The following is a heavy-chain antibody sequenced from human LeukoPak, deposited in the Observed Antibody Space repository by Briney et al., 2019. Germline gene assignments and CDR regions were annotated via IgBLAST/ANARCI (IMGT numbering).Heavy chain of an antibody. Sequence: VASVKVSCKASGYTFTSYGISWVRQAPGQSLEWMGWITTGRGETRYSQEVQRRITFTRDTSASTVYMDLSDLRSDDTAVYYCARGGKQWRGGNYFDSWGQGTLVAVSS. CDR2: ITTGRGET. J-gene: IGHJ4*02. CDR1: GYTFTSYG. D-gene: IGHD6-19*01. V-gene: IGHV1-3*04. CDR3: ARGGKQWRGGNYFDS.